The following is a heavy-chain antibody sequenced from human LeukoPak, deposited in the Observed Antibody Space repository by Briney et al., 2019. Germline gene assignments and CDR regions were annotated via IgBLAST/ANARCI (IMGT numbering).Heavy chain of an antibody. D-gene: IGHD6-19*01. J-gene: IGHJ4*02. Sequence: GASVKVSCKASGGTFSSYAISWVRQAPGQGLEWMGIINPSGGSTSYAQKFQGRVTMTRDTSTSTVYMELSSLRSEDTAIYYCARSQWLHYWGQGTLVTVSS. CDR2: INPSGGST. CDR1: GGTFSSYA. V-gene: IGHV1-46*01. CDR3: ARSQWLHY.